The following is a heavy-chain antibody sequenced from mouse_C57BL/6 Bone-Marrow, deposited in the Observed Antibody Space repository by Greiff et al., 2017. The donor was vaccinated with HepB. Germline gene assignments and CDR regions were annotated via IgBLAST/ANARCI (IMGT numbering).Heavy chain of an antibody. J-gene: IGHJ3*01. CDR1: GYTFTSYG. CDR2: IYPRSGNT. V-gene: IGHV1-81*01. D-gene: IGHD1-1*01. Sequence: VHLVESGAELARPGASVKLSCKASGYTFTSYGISWVKQRTGQGLEWIGEIYPRSGNTYYNEKFKGKATLTADKSSSTAYMELRSLTSEDSAVYFCARSFTTVVATPFAYWGQGTLVTVSA. CDR3: ARSFTTVVATPFAY.